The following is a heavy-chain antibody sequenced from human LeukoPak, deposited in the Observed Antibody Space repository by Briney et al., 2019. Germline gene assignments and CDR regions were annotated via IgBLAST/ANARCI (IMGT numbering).Heavy chain of an antibody. Sequence: SETLSLTCTVSGGSISSYYWSWIRQPPGKGLEWIGYIYYSGSPNYNPSLKSRVTISVDTSKNQFSLKLSSVTAADTAVYYCAREGDGFPYYFDYWGQGTLVTVSS. V-gene: IGHV4-59*01. J-gene: IGHJ4*02. CDR1: GGSISSYY. CDR3: AREGDGFPYYFDY. CDR2: IYYSGSP. D-gene: IGHD5-24*01.